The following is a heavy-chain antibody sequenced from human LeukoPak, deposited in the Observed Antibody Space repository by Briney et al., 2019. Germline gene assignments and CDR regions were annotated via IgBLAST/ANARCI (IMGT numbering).Heavy chain of an antibody. CDR1: GFTFSSYW. CDR2: INSDGSST. CDR3: ARVPVYRSSGWLRYFDY. V-gene: IGHV3-74*01. D-gene: IGHD6-19*01. J-gene: IGHJ4*02. Sequence: PGGSLRLSCAASGFTFSSYWMHWVRQAPGKGLGWVSRINSDGSSTSYADSVKGRFTISRDNAKNTLYLQMNSLRAEDTAVYYCARVPVYRSSGWLRYFDYWGQGTLVTVSS.